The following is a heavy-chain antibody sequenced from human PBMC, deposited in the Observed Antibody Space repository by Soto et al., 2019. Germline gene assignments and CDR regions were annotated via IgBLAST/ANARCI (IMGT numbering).Heavy chain of an antibody. V-gene: IGHV3-74*01. CDR3: VRGHVRGNDRHFDY. J-gene: IGHJ4*02. Sequence: EVQLAESGGGLVQPGGSLRLSCAASGFTFSSHWMHWVRQAPGKGLVWVSRIIGDGNEITYADSVKGRFTISRDNAKNTVILQMNSLRAEYTAVYYCVRGHVRGNDRHFDYWGQGTLVTVSS. D-gene: IGHD3-16*02. CDR1: GFTFSSHW. CDR2: IIGDGNEI.